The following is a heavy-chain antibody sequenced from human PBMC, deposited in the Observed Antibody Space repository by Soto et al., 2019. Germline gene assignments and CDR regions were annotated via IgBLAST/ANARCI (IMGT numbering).Heavy chain of an antibody. V-gene: IGHV4-34*01. Sequence: SETLSLTCAVYGGSFSGYYWSWIRQPPGKGLEWIGEINHSGSTNYNPSVKSRVTISVDTSKNQFSLKLSSVTAADTAVYYCAVGVPAAVYYYYYGMDVWGQGTTVTVSS. CDR1: GGSFSGYY. D-gene: IGHD2-2*01. J-gene: IGHJ6*02. CDR3: AVGVPAAVYYYYYGMDV. CDR2: INHSGST.